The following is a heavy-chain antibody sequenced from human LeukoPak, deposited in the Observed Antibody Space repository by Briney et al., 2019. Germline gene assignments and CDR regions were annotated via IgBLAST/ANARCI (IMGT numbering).Heavy chain of an antibody. J-gene: IGHJ6*02. CDR2: IYSSGST. Sequence: SETLSLTCTVSGGSISFYYWSWIRQPAGKGLEWIGRIYSSGSTNFNPSLKSRVTMSIDTSRSPLSLQLTSATAADTAVYYCARGGRQRYYGLDVWGQGTTVTVSS. V-gene: IGHV4-4*07. CDR3: ARGGRQRYYGLDV. CDR1: GGSISFYY. D-gene: IGHD1-26*01.